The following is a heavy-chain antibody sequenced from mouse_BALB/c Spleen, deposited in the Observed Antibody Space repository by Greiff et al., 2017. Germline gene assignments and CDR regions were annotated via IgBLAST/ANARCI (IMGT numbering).Heavy chain of an antibody. Sequence: EVKLMESGPGLVKPSQSLSLTCTVTGYSITSDYAWNWIRQFPGNKLEWMGYISYSGSTSYNPSLKSRISITRDTSKNQFFLQLNSVTTEDTATYYCAKGDGSNPFAYWGQGTLVTVSA. V-gene: IGHV3-2*02. CDR2: ISYSGST. CDR1: GYSITSDYA. CDR3: AKGDGSNPFAY. J-gene: IGHJ3*01. D-gene: IGHD1-1*01.